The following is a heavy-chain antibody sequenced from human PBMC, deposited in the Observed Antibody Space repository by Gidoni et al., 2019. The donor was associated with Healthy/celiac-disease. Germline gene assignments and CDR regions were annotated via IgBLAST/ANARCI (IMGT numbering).Heavy chain of an antibody. CDR2: ISSNGGST. Sequence: GFTFSSYAMHWVRQAPGKGLEYVSAISSNGGSTYYADSVKGRFTISRDNSKNTLYLQMSSLRAEDTAVYYCVKLWSQWLFGSNFDYWGQGTLVTVSS. CDR3: VKLWSQWLFGSNFDY. J-gene: IGHJ4*02. V-gene: IGHV3-64D*06. CDR1: GFTFSSYA. D-gene: IGHD3-22*01.